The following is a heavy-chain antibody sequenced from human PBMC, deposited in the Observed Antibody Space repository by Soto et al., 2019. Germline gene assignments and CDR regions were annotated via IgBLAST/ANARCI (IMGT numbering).Heavy chain of an antibody. J-gene: IGHJ4*02. CDR3: ACSSRNFGEK. D-gene: IGHD2-2*01. CDR1: GCTFSSYA. Sequence: QVQLVQSGAEVKKPGSSVKVSCKASGCTFSSYAISWVRKAPGLGLEWMGGIIPIFCTANYALNFQGSVTLTADEYTTISDMELRSLRSEDTAFECCACSSRNFGEKWGQGTLVTVIS. V-gene: IGHV1-69*12. CDR2: IIPIFCTA.